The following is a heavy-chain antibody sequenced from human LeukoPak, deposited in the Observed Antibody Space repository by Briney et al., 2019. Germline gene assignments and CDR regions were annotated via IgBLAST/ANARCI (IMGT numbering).Heavy chain of an antibody. CDR2: IYSGGST. J-gene: IGHJ4*02. CDR1: GFTVSSNY. D-gene: IGHD2-2*01. V-gene: IGHV3-53*01. CDR3: ARVSRAALDY. Sequence: QTGGSLRLSCAASGFTVSSNYMSWVRQAPGTGMEWVSVIYSGGSTYYADSVKGGFTISRDNSKNTLYLQMNSLRAEDTAVYYCARVSRAALDYWGQGTLVTVSS.